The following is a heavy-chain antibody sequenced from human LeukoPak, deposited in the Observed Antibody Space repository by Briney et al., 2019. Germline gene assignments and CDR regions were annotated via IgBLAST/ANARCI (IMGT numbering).Heavy chain of an antibody. CDR1: GGTFSSYA. D-gene: IGHD5-24*01. J-gene: IGHJ3*02. CDR2: IIPIFGTA. Sequence: ASVKVSCKASGGTFSSYAISWVRQAPGQGLEWMGGIIPIFGTANYAQKFQGRVTMTRDTSASTVYMELSSLRSEDTAIYYCARIRDGYNDAYDIWGQGTVVTVPS. CDR3: ARIRDGYNDAYDI. V-gene: IGHV1-69*05.